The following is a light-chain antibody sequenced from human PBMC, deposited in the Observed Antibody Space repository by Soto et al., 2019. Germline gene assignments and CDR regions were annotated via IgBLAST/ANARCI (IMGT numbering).Light chain of an antibody. J-gene: IGLJ1*01. CDR2: RNN. V-gene: IGLV1-47*01. Sequence: QPVLTHPPSASGTPGQRVTISCSGSSSNIGSNYVYWYQQLPGTAPKLLIYRNNQRPSGVPDRFSGSKSGTSASLAISGLRSEDEADYYCAAWDDSLSVFYVFGTGTKVTLL. CDR3: AAWDDSLSVFYV. CDR1: SSNIGSNY.